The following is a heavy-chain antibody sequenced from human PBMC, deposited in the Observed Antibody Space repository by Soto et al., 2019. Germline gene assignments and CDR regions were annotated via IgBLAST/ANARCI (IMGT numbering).Heavy chain of an antibody. D-gene: IGHD1-1*01. V-gene: IGHV1-18*01. J-gene: IGHJ4*02. Sequence: QVHLVQSGAEVKKPGASVKVSCKGSGYDFTTYGITWVRQAPGQGLEWMAWISAHNGNTDYAQKLQGRVTVTRDPSTSTAYRELRSLRSDDTAVYYCARGRYGDYWGQGALVTVSS. CDR1: GYDFTTYG. CDR3: ARGRYGDY. CDR2: ISAHNGNT.